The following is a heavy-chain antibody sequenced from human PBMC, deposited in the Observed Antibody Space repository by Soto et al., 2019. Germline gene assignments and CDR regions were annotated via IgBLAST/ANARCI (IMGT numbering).Heavy chain of an antibody. CDR3: ARRYYNSSCYFDY. D-gene: IGHD3-22*01. CDR1: GGIFSNYV. V-gene: IGHV1-69*01. CDR2: IIPIFGTA. J-gene: IGHJ4*02. Sequence: QVQLVQSGAEVKKPGSSVKVACKASGGIFSNYVLNWVRQAPGQGLEWMGGIIPIFGTANYAQKFQGRVTITADESPTTASMELRGLRSECTAVSYCARRYYNSSCYFDYWGQGTLVTVSS.